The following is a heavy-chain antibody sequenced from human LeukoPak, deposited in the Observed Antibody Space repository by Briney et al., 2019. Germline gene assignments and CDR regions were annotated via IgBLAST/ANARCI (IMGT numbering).Heavy chain of an antibody. Sequence: AAVKVSCKASVYTFTGYYMHWVRPAPGQGLAWMGWINPNSGGTNYPQNVQGRVTMTRDTSISTAYMELSRLRSDATALYYCARARDIGSSPFDYLGQGTPVTVSS. CDR1: VYTFTGYY. D-gene: IGHD6-6*01. V-gene: IGHV1-2*02. J-gene: IGHJ4*02. CDR2: INPNSGGT. CDR3: ARARDIGSSPFDY.